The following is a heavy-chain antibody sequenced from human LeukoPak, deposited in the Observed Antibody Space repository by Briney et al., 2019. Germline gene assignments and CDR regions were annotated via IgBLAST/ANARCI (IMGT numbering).Heavy chain of an antibody. D-gene: IGHD3-22*01. Sequence: GGSLKFSCAASGFTFSDSAVHWVRQASGKGLEWVGRIRSKAKSYATAYAASVKGRFTISRDDSETTAYLQMNSLKTEDTAVYYCTHYYDGSGYYGAFDSWGQGTMVTVSS. V-gene: IGHV3-73*01. CDR2: IRSKAKSYAT. J-gene: IGHJ3*02. CDR3: THYYDGSGYYGAFDS. CDR1: GFTFSDSA.